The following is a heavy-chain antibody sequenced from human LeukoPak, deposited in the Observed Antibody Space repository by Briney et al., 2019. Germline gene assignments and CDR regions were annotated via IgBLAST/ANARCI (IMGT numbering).Heavy chain of an antibody. J-gene: IGHJ4*02. CDR2: ISSSSSYI. D-gene: IGHD6-13*01. CDR1: GFTLSSYS. CDR3: AREHSSSWGSLDY. Sequence: GGSLRLSCAASGFTLSSYSMNWVRQAPGKGLEWVSSISSSSSYIYYADSVKGRFTISRDNAKNSLYLQMNSLRAEDTAVYYCAREHSSSWGSLDYWGQGTLVTVSS. V-gene: IGHV3-21*01.